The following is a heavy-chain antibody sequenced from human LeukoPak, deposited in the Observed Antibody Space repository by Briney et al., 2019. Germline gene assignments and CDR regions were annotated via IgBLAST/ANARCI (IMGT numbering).Heavy chain of an antibody. Sequence: GGSLRLSCAVSGITLSNYGMSWVRQAPGKGLEWVAGISGSGGGTNYADSAKGRFTISRDNSKNTLYLQMNSLRAEDTAVYFCAKRGVVIRVILVGFHKEAYYFDSWGQGAQVTVSS. V-gene: IGHV3-23*01. CDR1: GITLSNYG. CDR3: AKRGVVIRVILVGFHKEAYYFDS. J-gene: IGHJ4*02. D-gene: IGHD3-22*01. CDR2: ISGSGGGT.